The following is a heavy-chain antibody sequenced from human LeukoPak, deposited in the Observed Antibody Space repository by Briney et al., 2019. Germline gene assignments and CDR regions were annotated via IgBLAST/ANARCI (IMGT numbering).Heavy chain of an antibody. D-gene: IGHD3-22*01. CDR2: IRYDGSNK. V-gene: IGHV3-30*02. CDR1: GFTFSSHG. CDR3: AKRADYYGSSGYTPFDY. J-gene: IGHJ4*02. Sequence: GGSLRLSCAASGFTFSSHGMHRVRQAPGKGLEWVAFIRYDGSNKYYGDSVKGRFTISRDNSKNTLYLQMNSLRAEDTAVYYCAKRADYYGSSGYTPFDYWGQGTLVTVSS.